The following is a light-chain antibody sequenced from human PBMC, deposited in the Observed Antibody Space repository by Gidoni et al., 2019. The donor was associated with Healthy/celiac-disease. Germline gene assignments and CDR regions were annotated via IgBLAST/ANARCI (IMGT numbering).Light chain of an antibody. J-gene: IGKJ4*01. CDR3: QQSYSTPLVT. Sequence: DIQMTQSPSSLSASVGDRVTITCRASQSISSYLNWYQQKPGKAPKLLIYAASSLQSGVPSRFSGSGSGTDFTLTISSLRPEDFATYYCQQSYSTPLVTFGGXTKVEIK. CDR1: QSISSY. CDR2: AAS. V-gene: IGKV1-39*01.